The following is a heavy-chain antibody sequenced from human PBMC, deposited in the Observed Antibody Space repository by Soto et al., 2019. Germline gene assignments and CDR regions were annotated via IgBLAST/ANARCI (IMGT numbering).Heavy chain of an antibody. CDR2: IYYSGST. V-gene: IGHV4-59*08. Sequence: PSETLSLTCTVSGGSISSYYWSLIRQPPGKGLEWIGYIYYSGSTNYNPSLKSRVTISVDTSKNQFSLKLSSVTAADTAVYYCARLQLRQQLVSWFDPWGQGTLVTVSS. D-gene: IGHD6-13*01. CDR1: GGSISSYY. J-gene: IGHJ5*02. CDR3: ARLQLRQQLVSWFDP.